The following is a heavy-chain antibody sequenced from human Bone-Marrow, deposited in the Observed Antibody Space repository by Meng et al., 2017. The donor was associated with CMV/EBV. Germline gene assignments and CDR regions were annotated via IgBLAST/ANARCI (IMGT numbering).Heavy chain of an antibody. CDR1: GSTFSSYS. Sequence: GESLKISCEASGSTFSSYSMNWVRQAPGKGLEWVSSISSSSSYIYYPDSVKGRFTISRDNAKNSLYLQMNSLRAEDTAVYYCARGGRYYYDSSGPLYFDYWGQGTLVTVSS. CDR3: ARGGRYYYDSSGPLYFDY. V-gene: IGHV3-21*01. J-gene: IGHJ4*02. D-gene: IGHD3-22*01. CDR2: ISSSSSYI.